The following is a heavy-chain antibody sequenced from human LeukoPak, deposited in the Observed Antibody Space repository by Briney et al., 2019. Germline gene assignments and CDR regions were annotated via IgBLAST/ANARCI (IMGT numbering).Heavy chain of an antibody. D-gene: IGHD2-8*01. CDR3: ASAVYVAYNWFDP. Sequence: ALVKVSCKASGYTFTGYYMHWVRQAPGQGLEWMGWINPNSGGTNYAQKFQGRVTMTRDTSISTAYMELSRLRSDDTAVYYCASAVYVAYNWFDPWGQGTLVTVSS. J-gene: IGHJ5*02. CDR2: INPNSGGT. CDR1: GYTFTGYY. V-gene: IGHV1-2*02.